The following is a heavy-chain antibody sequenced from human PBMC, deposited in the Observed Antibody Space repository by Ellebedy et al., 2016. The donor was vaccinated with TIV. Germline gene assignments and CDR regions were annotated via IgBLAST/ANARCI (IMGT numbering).Heavy chain of an antibody. CDR2: IKSKTDGGTT. J-gene: IGHJ4*02. Sequence: GESLKISCAASGFTFSNAWMRWVRQAPGKGLEWVGRIKSKTDGGTTDYAAPVKGRFTISRDDSKNTLYLQMNSLKTEDTAVYYCTTVSMIVVIDDYNVDYWGQGTLVTVSS. CDR3: TTVSMIVVIDDYNVDY. V-gene: IGHV3-15*01. CDR1: GFTFSNAW. D-gene: IGHD3-22*01.